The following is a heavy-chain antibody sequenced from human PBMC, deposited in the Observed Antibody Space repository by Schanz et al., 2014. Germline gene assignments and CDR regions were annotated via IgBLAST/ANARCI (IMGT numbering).Heavy chain of an antibody. D-gene: IGHD3-10*01. CDR2: ISGGGGTT. CDR3: ARPALWFGDNCFDP. Sequence: EVQLVESGGGLVQPGGSLRLSCAASGFTFSSYAMSWVRQAPGKGLEWVSAISGGGGTTYYAESVKGRFTISRDNAKNTLYLQMNSLRAEDTAVYYCARPALWFGDNCFDPWGQGTLVTVSS. CDR1: GFTFSSYA. V-gene: IGHV3-23*04. J-gene: IGHJ5*02.